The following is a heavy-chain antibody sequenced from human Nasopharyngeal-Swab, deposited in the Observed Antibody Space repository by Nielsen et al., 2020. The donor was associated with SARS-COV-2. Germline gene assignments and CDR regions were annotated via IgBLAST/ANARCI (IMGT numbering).Heavy chain of an antibody. J-gene: IGHJ6*03. CDR3: ARDFGRGKRYGYNSDYYYYYMDV. CDR2: IIPIFGTA. CDR1: GYTFTSYG. Sequence: SVKVSCKASGYTFTSYGISWVRQAPGQGLEWMGGIIPIFGTANYAQKFQGRVTITADESTSTAYMELSSLRSEDTAVYYCARDFGRGKRYGYNSDYYYYYMDVWGKGTTVTVSS. D-gene: IGHD5-24*01. V-gene: IGHV1-69*13.